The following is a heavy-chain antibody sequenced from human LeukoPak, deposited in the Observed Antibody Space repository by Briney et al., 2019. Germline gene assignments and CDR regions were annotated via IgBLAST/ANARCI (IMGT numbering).Heavy chain of an antibody. Sequence: GGSLRLSCAASGFTFSSYAMSWVRQAPGKGLEWVSAISGSGGSTYYADSVKGRFTISRDNSKNTLYLQMNSLRAEDTAVYYCAARWYYDFWSGYRLPYYFDYWGQGTLVTVSS. D-gene: IGHD3-3*01. CDR2: ISGSGGST. CDR3: AARWYYDFWSGYRLPYYFDY. V-gene: IGHV3-23*01. J-gene: IGHJ4*02. CDR1: GFTFSSYA.